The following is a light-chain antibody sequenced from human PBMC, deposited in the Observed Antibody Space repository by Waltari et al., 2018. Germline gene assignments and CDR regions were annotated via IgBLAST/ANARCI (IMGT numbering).Light chain of an antibody. V-gene: IGLV2-14*03. CDR2: DVV. Sequence: QSALTQPASVSGSPGQSINISCTGTIRDVGGYKYVSWYQQHPGDVPRLLIYDVVKRPSGVSSRFSGSKSDNTARLTISGLQAADEAHYYCSSFTSSSSFVFESGTKVTV. CDR3: SSFTSSSSFV. J-gene: IGLJ1*01. CDR1: IRDVGGYKY.